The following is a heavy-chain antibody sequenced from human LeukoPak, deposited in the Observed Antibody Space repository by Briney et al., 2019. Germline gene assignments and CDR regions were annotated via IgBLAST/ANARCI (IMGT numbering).Heavy chain of an antibody. J-gene: IGHJ6*03. Sequence: GRSLRLSCAASGFTFSSYGVIWVRQAPGKGLEWVSYISSSRSTIYYADSVKGRFTISRDDAMNSLYLQMNSLRAEDTAVYYCARVPCSSTSCYPYYYYYMDVWGKGTTVTVSS. CDR2: ISSSRSTI. CDR3: ARVPCSSTSCYPYYYYYMDV. D-gene: IGHD2-2*01. V-gene: IGHV3-48*01. CDR1: GFTFSSYG.